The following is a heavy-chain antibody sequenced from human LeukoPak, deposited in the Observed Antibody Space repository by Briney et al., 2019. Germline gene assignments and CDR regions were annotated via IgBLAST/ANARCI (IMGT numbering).Heavy chain of an antibody. V-gene: IGHV1-46*01. J-gene: IGHJ4*02. CDR1: GYTFTSYH. Sequence: ASVKVSCKASGYTFTSYHMHWVRQAPGQGLEWMGIINPSGGSTSYAQKFQGRVTMTRDTSTSTDYMELSSLRSEDTAVYYCARDSSNSGWYDYWGQGTLVTVSS. D-gene: IGHD6-13*01. CDR2: INPSGGST. CDR3: ARDSSNSGWYDY.